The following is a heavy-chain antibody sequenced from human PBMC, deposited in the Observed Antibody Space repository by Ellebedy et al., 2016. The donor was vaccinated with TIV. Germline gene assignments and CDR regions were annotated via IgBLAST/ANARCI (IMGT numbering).Heavy chain of an antibody. D-gene: IGHD3-3*01. CDR1: GGSISSYY. Sequence: SETLSLXXTVSGGSISSYYWSWIRQPPGKGLEWIGEINHSGSTNYNPSLKSRVTISVDTSKNQFSLKLSSVTAADTAVYYCARARKYQLLFNDFWSGNFDYWGQGTLVTVSS. J-gene: IGHJ4*02. V-gene: IGHV4-34*01. CDR2: INHSGST. CDR3: ARARKYQLLFNDFWSGNFDY.